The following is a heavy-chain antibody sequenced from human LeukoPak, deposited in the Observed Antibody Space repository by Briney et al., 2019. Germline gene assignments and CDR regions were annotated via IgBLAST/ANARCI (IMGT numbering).Heavy chain of an antibody. J-gene: IGHJ5*02. CDR2: IYYSGST. Sequence: SETLSLTCNVSGGSISNDGYYWSWIRQHPGKGLEWLGYIYYSGSTYYNPSLKSRVTLSVDTSKSQFSLRLSSVTAADTAVYYCARDLAGDQFFDPWGQGTLVTVSS. D-gene: IGHD2-15*01. CDR3: ARDLAGDQFFDP. V-gene: IGHV4-31*03. CDR1: GGSISNDGYY.